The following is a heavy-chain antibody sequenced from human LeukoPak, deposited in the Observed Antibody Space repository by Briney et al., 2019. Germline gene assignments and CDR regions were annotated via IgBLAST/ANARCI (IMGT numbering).Heavy chain of an antibody. CDR3: ASARIVVVPAEVYYYYYGMDV. J-gene: IGHJ6*02. Sequence: SETLSLTCAVYGGSFSGYYWSWIRQPPGKGLEWIGEINHSGSTNYNPSLKSRVTISVDKSKNQFSLKLSSVTAADTAVYYCASARIVVVPAEVYYYYYGMDVWGQGTTVTVSS. CDR1: GGSFSGYY. CDR2: INHSGST. D-gene: IGHD2-2*01. V-gene: IGHV4-34*01.